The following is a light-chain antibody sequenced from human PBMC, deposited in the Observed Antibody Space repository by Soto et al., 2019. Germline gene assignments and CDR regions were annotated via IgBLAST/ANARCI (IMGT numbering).Light chain of an antibody. J-gene: IGLJ3*02. CDR3: AAWDENLRSVV. V-gene: IGLV1-47*01. Sequence: QSVLTQPPSASGTPGQRVSISCYGGRSNIGSNYAFWSQQFPGTTPKLFIFRNTQRPSGVPDRFSGSKSGTSASLTISGLRSEDDATYYCAAWDENLRSVVFGGGTKVTVL. CDR1: RSNIGSNY. CDR2: RNT.